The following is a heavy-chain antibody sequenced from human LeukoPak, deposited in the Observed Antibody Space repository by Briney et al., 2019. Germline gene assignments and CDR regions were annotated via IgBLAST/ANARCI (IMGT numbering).Heavy chain of an antibody. D-gene: IGHD5-18*01. CDR1: GFTFSTYG. CDR2: ISSSGTTI. J-gene: IGHJ6*03. CDR3: ARAGLGYSYGTGYYYYMDV. Sequence: GGSLRLSCAASGFTFSTYGMNWVRQAPGQGLEWISYISSSGTTISYADSVKGRFTFSRDDAKNSLYLQRNSLRAEDTAVYYCARAGLGYSYGTGYYYYMDVWGKGTTVTVSS. V-gene: IGHV3-48*04.